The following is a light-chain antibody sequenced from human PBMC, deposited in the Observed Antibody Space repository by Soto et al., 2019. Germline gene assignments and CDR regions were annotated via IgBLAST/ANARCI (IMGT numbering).Light chain of an antibody. Sequence: QSALTQPASVSGSPGQSITISCTGTSSDVGGYNYVSWYQQQPGKAPKLMIYGVGNRPSGVSNLFSGSKSGNTASLTISRLQAEDEADYYCSSYTSSSTPVVFGGGTKLTVL. CDR1: SSDVGGYNY. CDR3: SSYTSSSTPVV. V-gene: IGLV2-14*01. CDR2: GVG. J-gene: IGLJ2*01.